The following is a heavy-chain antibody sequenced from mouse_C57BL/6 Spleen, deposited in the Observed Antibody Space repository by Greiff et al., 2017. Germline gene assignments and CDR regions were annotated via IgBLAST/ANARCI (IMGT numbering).Heavy chain of an antibody. CDR3: AREDYYGSRGYFDY. CDR1: GFSLTSYG. J-gene: IGHJ2*01. V-gene: IGHV2-2*01. D-gene: IGHD1-1*01. CDR2: IWNGGST. Sequence: QVQLKQSGPGLVQPSQSLSITCTASGFSLTSYGVHWVRQSPGKGLEWLGVIWNGGSTDYNAAFISRLSISKDNSKSHVFFKMNSLQADDTAIYYCAREDYYGSRGYFDYWGQGTTLTVSS.